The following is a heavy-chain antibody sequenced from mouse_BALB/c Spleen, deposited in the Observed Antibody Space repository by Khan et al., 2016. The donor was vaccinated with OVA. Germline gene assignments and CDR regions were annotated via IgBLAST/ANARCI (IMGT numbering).Heavy chain of an antibody. J-gene: IGHJ3*01. D-gene: IGHD4-1*01. CDR1: GFTFSSYS. CDR2: ISSDGDYT. CDR3: ASHLTGSFAY. Sequence: EVQVVESGGDLVKPGGSLKLSCAASGFTFSSYSMSWVSQTPDKRMEWVATISSDGDYTYFPDSVKGRFTISRDNAKNTLNLQMSSLKSEDTALYYCASHLTGSFAYWGQGTLVTVSA. V-gene: IGHV5-6*01.